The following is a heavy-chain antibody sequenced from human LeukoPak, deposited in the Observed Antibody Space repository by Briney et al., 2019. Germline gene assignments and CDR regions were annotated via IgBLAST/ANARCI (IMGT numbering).Heavy chain of an antibody. D-gene: IGHD3-10*01. CDR1: GFTFSSYA. J-gene: IGHJ4*02. V-gene: IGHV3-23*01. Sequence: RGSLRLSCAASGFTFSSYAMSWVRQAPGKGLEWVSGIRGRGVPTYYADSVKGRFTISRDNSKNTVYLQMNSLRAKDTAVYYCANGNGEAGQPGDYWGQGTLVTVSS. CDR2: IRGRGVPT. CDR3: ANGNGEAGQPGDY.